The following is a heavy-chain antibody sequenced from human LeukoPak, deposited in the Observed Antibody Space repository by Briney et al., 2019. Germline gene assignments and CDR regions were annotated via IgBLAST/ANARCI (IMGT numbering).Heavy chain of an antibody. D-gene: IGHD1-1*01. Sequence: ASVKVSCKASGYTFTGYYMHWVRQAPGQGLEWMGWINPNSGGTNYAQKFQGRVTMTRDTSISTAYMELSRLRSDDTAVYYCARGRYNWNAPAFDIWGQGTMVTVSS. CDR1: GYTFTGYY. CDR3: ARGRYNWNAPAFDI. CDR2: INPNSGGT. J-gene: IGHJ3*02. V-gene: IGHV1-2*02.